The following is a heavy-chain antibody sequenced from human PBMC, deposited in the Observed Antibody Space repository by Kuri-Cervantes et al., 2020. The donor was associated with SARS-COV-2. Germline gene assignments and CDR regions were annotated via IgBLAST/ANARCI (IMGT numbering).Heavy chain of an antibody. CDR3: VRDGDHWNFDY. CDR2: INPDGGYT. CDR1: GFTFSGHW. J-gene: IGHJ4*02. D-gene: IGHD1-1*01. V-gene: IGHV3-74*01. Sequence: GESLKISCAASGFTFSGHWIHWVRQAPGKGLVWVSRINPDGGYTNNADSVKGRFTLSRDNAKNMLFLQMNSLRAEDTAVYYCVRDGDHWNFDYWGQGTLVTCYS.